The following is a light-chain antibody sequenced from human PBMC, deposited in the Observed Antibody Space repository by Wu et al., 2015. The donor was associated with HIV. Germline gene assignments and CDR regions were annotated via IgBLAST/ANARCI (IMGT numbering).Light chain of an antibody. CDR2: GAS. Sequence: EIVLKQSPGTLSLSVGDRVALSCRASQSITNNYLAWYQQRPGQAPRLLIYGASSRATGIPDRFSGSGSGTDFTLTISRLEPEDFAVYYCQQRSNWPHTFGGGTKVEIK. J-gene: IGKJ4*01. CDR1: QSITNNY. CDR3: QQRSNWPHT. V-gene: IGKV3D-20*02.